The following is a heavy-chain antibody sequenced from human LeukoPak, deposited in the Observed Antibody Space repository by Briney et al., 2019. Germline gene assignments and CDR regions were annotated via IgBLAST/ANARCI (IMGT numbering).Heavy chain of an antibody. CDR3: ARDLGWLHYAD. CDR2: ISVSGNT. Sequence: GGSLRLSCAASGFTLSSYAMSWVRQGPGKGLEWVSAISVSGNTYHSDSVKGRFTVSRDNSKNTLYLQMNSLRADDTAIYYCARDLGWLHYADWGQGTLVTVSS. V-gene: IGHV3-23*01. CDR1: GFTLSSYA. D-gene: IGHD5-12*01. J-gene: IGHJ4*02.